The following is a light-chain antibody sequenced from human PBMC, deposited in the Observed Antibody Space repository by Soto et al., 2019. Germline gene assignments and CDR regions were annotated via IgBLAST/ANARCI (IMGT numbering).Light chain of an antibody. CDR1: QSISSW. Sequence: IQMTESPSTLSASVGDRVTITCRASQSISSWLAWYQEKPGKAPKLLIYDAFSLESGVPSRFSGRGSGTELTPTISPLQPDDFATYYCQQYNSYPWTFGQGTKVEIK. J-gene: IGKJ1*01. V-gene: IGKV1-5*01. CDR3: QQYNSYPWT. CDR2: DAF.